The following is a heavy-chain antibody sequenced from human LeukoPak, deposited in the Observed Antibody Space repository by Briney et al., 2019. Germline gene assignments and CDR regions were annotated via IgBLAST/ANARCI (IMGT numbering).Heavy chain of an antibody. CDR2: INPNSGGT. J-gene: IGHJ3*02. D-gene: IGHD3-22*01. V-gene: IGHV1-2*02. CDR3: ARERGHYDSSSYSPFDI. CDR1: GYTFTGYY. Sequence: ASVKVSCKASGYTFTGYYMHWVRQAPGQVLEWMGWINPNSGGTNYAQKFQGRVTMTRDTSISTAYMELSRLRSDDTAVYYCARERGHYDSSSYSPFDIWGQGTMVTVSS.